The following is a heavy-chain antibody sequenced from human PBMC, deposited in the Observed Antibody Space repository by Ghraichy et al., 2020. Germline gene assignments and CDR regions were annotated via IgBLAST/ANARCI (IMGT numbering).Heavy chain of an antibody. D-gene: IGHD3-3*01. V-gene: IGHV1-46*03. CDR1: GYTFTSYY. Sequence: ASVKVSCKASGYTFTSYYMHWVRQAPGQGLEWMGIINPSGGSTSYAQKFQGRVTMTRDTSTSTVYMELSSLRSEDTAVYYCATLPMSHTIFGSYAFDIWGQGTMVTVSS. CDR2: INPSGGST. CDR3: ATLPMSHTIFGSYAFDI. J-gene: IGHJ3*02.